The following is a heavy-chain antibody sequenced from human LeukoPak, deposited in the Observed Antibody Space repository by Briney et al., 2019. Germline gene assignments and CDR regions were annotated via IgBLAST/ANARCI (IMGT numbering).Heavy chain of an antibody. D-gene: IGHD3-10*01. J-gene: IGHJ3*02. CDR2: IKQYGSEK. V-gene: IGHV3-7*01. CDR1: GFTFNNYW. CDR3: ARGDYFGSETSFIDAFDI. Sequence: GGSLRLSCAASGFTFNNYWMSWVRQAPGKGLEWVANIKQYGSEKYYVDSVKGRFTISRDNAKNSLYLQMNSLRAEDTAVYYCARGDYFGSETSFIDAFDIWGQGTMVTVS.